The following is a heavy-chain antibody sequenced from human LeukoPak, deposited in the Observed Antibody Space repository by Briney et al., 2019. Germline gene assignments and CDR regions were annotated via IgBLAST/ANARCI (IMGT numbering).Heavy chain of an antibody. J-gene: IGHJ4*02. CDR3: AKVGATSGLDFDY. CDR1: GFTFSSYG. CDR2: ISYDGGNK. D-gene: IGHD1-26*01. V-gene: IGHV3-30*18. Sequence: PGRSLRLSCTASGFTFSSYGMHWVRQAPGKGLEWVAVISYDGGNKYYADSVKGRFTISRDNSKNTLYLQMNSLRAGDTAVYYCAKVGATSGLDFDYWGQGTVVTVSS.